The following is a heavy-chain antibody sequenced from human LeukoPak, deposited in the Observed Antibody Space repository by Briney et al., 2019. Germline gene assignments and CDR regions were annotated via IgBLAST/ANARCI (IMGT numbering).Heavy chain of an antibody. CDR3: ARAELLPLDAFDI. V-gene: IGHV3-30-3*01. D-gene: IGHD1-26*01. Sequence: GGSLRLSCAASGFTFSTYWMHWVRQAPGKGLEWVAVISYDGSNKYYADSVKGRFTISRDNSKNTLYLQMNSLRAEDTAVYYCARAELLPLDAFDIWGQGTMVTVSS. CDR1: GFTFSTYW. CDR2: ISYDGSNK. J-gene: IGHJ3*02.